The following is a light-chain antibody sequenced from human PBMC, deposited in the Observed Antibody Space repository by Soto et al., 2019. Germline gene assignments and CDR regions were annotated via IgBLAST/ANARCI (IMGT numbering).Light chain of an antibody. CDR2: EVT. Sequence: QFVLTQPPSASGSPGQSVTISCTGTSSDVGGYNYVSWYQQHPGKAPKVMIYEVTKRPSGVPDRFSGSKSGNTASLTVSGLQAEDEADYYCCSYAGSIRVFGTGTRLTVL. J-gene: IGLJ1*01. V-gene: IGLV2-8*01. CDR1: SSDVGGYNY. CDR3: CSYAGSIRV.